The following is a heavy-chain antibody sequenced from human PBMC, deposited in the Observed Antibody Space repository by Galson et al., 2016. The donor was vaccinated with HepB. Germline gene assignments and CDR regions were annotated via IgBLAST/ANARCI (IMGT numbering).Heavy chain of an antibody. CDR1: GFPFSTYA. J-gene: IGHJ4*02. V-gene: IGHV3-30-3*01. CDR2: ISYDGTNK. CDR3: AAGAGWVEDY. D-gene: IGHD5-24*01. Sequence: SLRLSCAASGFPFSTYAMQWVRQAPGKGLEWVAVISYDGTNKYYADSVKGRFTISRDNAKDSLYLQMNTLRAEDTAVYYCAAGAGWVEDYWGQGTLVIVSS.